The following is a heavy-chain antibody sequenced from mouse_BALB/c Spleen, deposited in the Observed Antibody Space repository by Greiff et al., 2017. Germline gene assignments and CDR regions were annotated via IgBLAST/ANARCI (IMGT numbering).Heavy chain of an antibody. CDR3: ARGYSYYAMDY. CDR2: IWAGGST. V-gene: IGHV2-9*02. CDR1: GFSLTSYG. Sequence: QVQLQQSGPSLVQPSQSLSITCTVSGFSLTSYGVHWVRQPPGKGLEWLGVIWAGGSTNYNSALMSRLSISKDNSKSQVFLKMNSLQTDDTAMYYCARGYSYYAMDYWGQGTSVTVSS. J-gene: IGHJ4*01.